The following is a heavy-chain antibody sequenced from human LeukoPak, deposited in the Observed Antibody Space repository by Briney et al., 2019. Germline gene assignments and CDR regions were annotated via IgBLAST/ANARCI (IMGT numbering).Heavy chain of an antibody. CDR1: GGSISSYY. V-gene: IGHV4-4*07. Sequence: SETLSLTCTVSGGSISSYYRSWIRQPAGKGLEWIGRIYTSGSTNYNPSLKSRVTMSVGTSKNQFSLKLSSVTAADTAVYYCARQYYDILTGYDRGDAFDIWGQGTMVTVSS. D-gene: IGHD3-9*01. CDR2: IYTSGST. CDR3: ARQYYDILTGYDRGDAFDI. J-gene: IGHJ3*02.